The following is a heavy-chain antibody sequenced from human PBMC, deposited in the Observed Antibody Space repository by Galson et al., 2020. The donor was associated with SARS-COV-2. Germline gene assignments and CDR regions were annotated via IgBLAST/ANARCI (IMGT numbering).Heavy chain of an antibody. CDR3: ARRFHDFWSGATYYFDY. V-gene: IGHV4-39*01. CDR1: GGSISSSSYY. J-gene: IGHJ4*02. Sequence: SETLSLTCTVSGGSISSSSYYWGWIRQPPGKGLEWIGSIYYSGSTYYNPSLKSRLTISVDTSKNQFSLKLSSVTAADTAVYYCARRFHDFWSGATYYFDYWGQGTLVTVSS. CDR2: IYYSGST. D-gene: IGHD3-3*01.